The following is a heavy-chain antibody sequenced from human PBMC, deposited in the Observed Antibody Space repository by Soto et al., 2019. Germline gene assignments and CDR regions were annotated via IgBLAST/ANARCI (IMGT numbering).Heavy chain of an antibody. J-gene: IGHJ4*02. CDR2: IWYDGSNK. D-gene: IGHD3-22*01. V-gene: IGHV3-33*01. Sequence: GGSLRLSCAASGFTFSSYGMHWVRQAPGKGLERVAVIWYDGSNKYYADSVKGRFTISRDNSKNTLYLQMNSLRAEDTAVYYCARDMYYYDSSGYYPPGYWGQGTLVTVSS. CDR3: ARDMYYYDSSGYYPPGY. CDR1: GFTFSSYG.